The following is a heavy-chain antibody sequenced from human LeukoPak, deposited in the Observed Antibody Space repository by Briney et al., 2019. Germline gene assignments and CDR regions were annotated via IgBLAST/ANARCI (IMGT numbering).Heavy chain of an antibody. Sequence: GGSQTLLCAASGFTFSNHSKDGVRQAPGKGLEWVSYISRSSRTIYYADSVKGRFTISRDNGKNSLYLQMKSLRAEDTAVYYCARDRIPGYFVYTGQGYLVTVSS. CDR3: ARDRIPGYFVY. CDR2: ISRSSRTI. CDR1: GFTFSNHS. V-gene: IGHV3-48*01. J-gene: IGHJ4*02. D-gene: IGHD1-14*01.